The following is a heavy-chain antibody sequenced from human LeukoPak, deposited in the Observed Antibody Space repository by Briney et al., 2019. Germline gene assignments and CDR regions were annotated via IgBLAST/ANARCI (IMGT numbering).Heavy chain of an antibody. CDR2: ISYDGSNK. D-gene: IGHD4-17*01. Sequence: GGSLRLSCAASGFTFSSYGMHWVRQAPGKGLEWVAIISYDGSNKYYADSVKGRFTISRGNSKNTLYPQMNSLRAEDTAVYYCAKDGGSYGDRPFDYWGQGTLVTVSS. V-gene: IGHV3-30*18. J-gene: IGHJ4*02. CDR1: GFTFSSYG. CDR3: AKDGGSYGDRPFDY.